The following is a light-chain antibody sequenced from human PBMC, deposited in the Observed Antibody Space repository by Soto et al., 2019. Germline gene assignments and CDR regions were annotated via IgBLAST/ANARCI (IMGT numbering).Light chain of an antibody. Sequence: DIQMTKSLSSLSASVGDIVTITCRASQNIINFLNWYQQRPGKAPKLLIYAASSLQSGVPSRFSGSGSGTDFTLTISSLQPEDFATYYCQQSYSTPETCGQGTKGAIK. CDR3: QQSYSTPET. J-gene: IGKJ1*01. CDR1: QNIINF. CDR2: AAS. V-gene: IGKV1-39*01.